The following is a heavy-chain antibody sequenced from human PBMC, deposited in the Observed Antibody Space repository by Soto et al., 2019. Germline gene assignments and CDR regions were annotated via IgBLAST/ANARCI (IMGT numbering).Heavy chain of an antibody. J-gene: IGHJ4*02. CDR3: AREPYYYDSSGYNRYY. V-gene: IGHV3-53*01. Sequence: PGGSLRLSCAASGFTVSSNYMSWVRQAPGKGLEWVSVIYSGGSTYYADSVKGRFTISRDNSKNTLYLQMNSLRAEDTAVYYCAREPYYYDSSGYNRYYWGQGTLVTV. D-gene: IGHD3-22*01. CDR1: GFTVSSNY. CDR2: IYSGGST.